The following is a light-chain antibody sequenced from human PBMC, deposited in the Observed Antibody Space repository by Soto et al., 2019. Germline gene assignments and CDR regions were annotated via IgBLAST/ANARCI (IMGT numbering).Light chain of an antibody. Sequence: DIQMTQSPSTLSASVGDRVTITCRASQRIGSWLAWYQQRPGKAPKLLIYKASSLESGVPSRFSGGGSGTEFTLTISSLQPYDFATYYCEQYNSYWTFGQGTKVEIK. J-gene: IGKJ1*01. V-gene: IGKV1-5*03. CDR3: EQYNSYWT. CDR1: QRIGSW. CDR2: KAS.